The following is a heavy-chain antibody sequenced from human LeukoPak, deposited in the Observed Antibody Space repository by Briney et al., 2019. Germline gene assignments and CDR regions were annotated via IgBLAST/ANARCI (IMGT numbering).Heavy chain of an antibody. D-gene: IGHD3-10*01. Sequence: GGSLRLSCAASGFTFSSYAMSWVRQAPGKGLEWVSAISGSGVSTYYADSVKGRFTISRDNAKNSLYLQMNSLRAEDTAVYYCARDQDTMVRGVIIPDAFDIWGQGTMVTVSS. J-gene: IGHJ3*02. V-gene: IGHV3-23*01. CDR1: GFTFSSYA. CDR2: ISGSGVST. CDR3: ARDQDTMVRGVIIPDAFDI.